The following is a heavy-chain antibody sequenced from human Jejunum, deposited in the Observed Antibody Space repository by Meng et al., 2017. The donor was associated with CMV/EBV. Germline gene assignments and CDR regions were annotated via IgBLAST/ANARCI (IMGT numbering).Heavy chain of an antibody. CDR2: ISGSGSHT. Sequence: MHWVRQAPGKGPEWVASISGSGSHTYYADSVKGRFTISRDNSKSMVYLHMSSLRGEDTAVYYCTKNVKGGYCTNTACFLLGMDVWGQGTTVTVSS. J-gene: IGHJ6*02. V-gene: IGHV3-23*01. D-gene: IGHD2-8*01. CDR3: TKNVKGGYCTNTACFLLGMDV.